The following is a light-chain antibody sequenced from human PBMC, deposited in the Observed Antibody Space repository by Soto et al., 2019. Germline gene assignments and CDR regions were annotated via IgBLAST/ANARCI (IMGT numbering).Light chain of an antibody. Sequence: QSVLTQSSSAYASLGSSVKLTCTLSSGHRSYIIAWHQQQPGKAPRYLMKLEGSGSYNKGSGVPDRFSGSSSGADRYLTMSNLQSEDEADYYCETWDSNIRAFGGGTKLTVL. V-gene: IGLV4-60*03. J-gene: IGLJ2*01. CDR1: SGHRSYI. CDR2: LEGSGSY. CDR3: ETWDSNIRA.